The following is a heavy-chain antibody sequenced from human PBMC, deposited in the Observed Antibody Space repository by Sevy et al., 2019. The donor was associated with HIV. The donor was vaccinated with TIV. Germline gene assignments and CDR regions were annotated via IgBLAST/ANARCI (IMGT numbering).Heavy chain of an antibody. CDR2: MNPNRGNT. J-gene: IGHJ4*02. D-gene: IGHD3-3*02. CDR1: GYTFTSYD. Sequence: ASVKVSCNASGYTFTSYDINWVRQATGQGLEWMGWMNPNRGNTGYAQKFQGRVTMTRNTSISTAYMELSSLRSEDTAVYYCARGRSHFWSGSVIDLDYWGQGTLVTVSS. V-gene: IGHV1-8*01. CDR3: ARGRSHFWSGSVIDLDY.